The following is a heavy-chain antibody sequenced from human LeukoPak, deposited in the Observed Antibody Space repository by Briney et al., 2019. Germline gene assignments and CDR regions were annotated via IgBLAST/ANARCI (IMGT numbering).Heavy chain of an antibody. CDR2: VHSSGTT. CDR3: AALGDNNSWNNF. D-gene: IGHD1/OR15-1a*01. Sequence: PSETLSLTCSVSRGSITGHYWSWVRQPPGKGPEWLGYVHSSGTTSYNPSLKSRVTISADTSKNQFSLKMTSLTTADTGVYYCAALGDNNSWNNFWGQGILVTVSS. V-gene: IGHV4-59*11. CDR1: RGSITGHY. J-gene: IGHJ4*02.